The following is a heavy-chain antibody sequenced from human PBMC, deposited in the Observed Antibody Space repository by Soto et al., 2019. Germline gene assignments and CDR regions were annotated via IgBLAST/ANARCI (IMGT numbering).Heavy chain of an antibody. CDR2: ISAYNGNT. Sequence: ASVKVSCKASGYTFTSYGISWVRQAPGQGLERMGWISAYNGNTNYAQKLQGRVTMTTDTSTSTAYMELRSLRSDDTAVYYCARDDFWSGYYPLDYYYGMDVWGQETTVTAP. CDR3: ARDDFWSGYYPLDYYYGMDV. J-gene: IGHJ6*02. CDR1: GYTFTSYG. D-gene: IGHD3-3*01. V-gene: IGHV1-18*01.